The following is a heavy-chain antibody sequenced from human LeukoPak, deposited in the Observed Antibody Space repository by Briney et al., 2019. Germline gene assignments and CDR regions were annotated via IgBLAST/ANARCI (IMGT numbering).Heavy chain of an antibody. CDR2: IWYDGSNK. Sequence: GRSLRLSCAASGFTFSSYGMHWVRRAPGKGLEWVAVIWYDGSNKYYADSVKGRFTISRDNSKNTLYLQMNSLRAEDTAIYYCARDDDYGDYYLDYWGQGTLVTVSS. CDR1: GFTFSSYG. CDR3: ARDDDYGDYYLDY. D-gene: IGHD4-17*01. V-gene: IGHV3-33*01. J-gene: IGHJ4*02.